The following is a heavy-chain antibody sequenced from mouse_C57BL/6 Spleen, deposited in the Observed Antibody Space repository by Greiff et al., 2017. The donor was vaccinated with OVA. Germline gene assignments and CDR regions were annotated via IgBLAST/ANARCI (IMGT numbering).Heavy chain of an antibody. CDR1: GYTFTSYG. V-gene: IGHV1-81*01. Sequence: QVQLQQSGAELARPGASVKLSCKASGYTFTSYGISWVKQRTGQGLEWIGEIYPRSGNTYYNEKFKGKATLTADKSSSTAYMELRSLTSEDSAVYFCAREGTYYSNYGYWGQGTTLTVSS. J-gene: IGHJ2*01. CDR2: IYPRSGNT. D-gene: IGHD2-5*01. CDR3: AREGTYYSNYGY.